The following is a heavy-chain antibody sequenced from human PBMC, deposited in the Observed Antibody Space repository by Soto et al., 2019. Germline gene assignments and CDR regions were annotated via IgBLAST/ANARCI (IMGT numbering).Heavy chain of an antibody. CDR1: GYTFTSYG. CDR2: ISAYNGNT. V-gene: IGHV1-18*01. Sequence: ASVKVSCKASGYTFTSYGISWVRQAPGQGLEWMGWISAYNGNTTYAQKLQGRVTMTTDTSTSTGYMELRSLRSDDTAVYYCARSDDSCSSTSCYGGTFDPWGQGTLVTVS. J-gene: IGHJ5*02. CDR3: ARSDDSCSSTSCYGGTFDP. D-gene: IGHD2-2*01.